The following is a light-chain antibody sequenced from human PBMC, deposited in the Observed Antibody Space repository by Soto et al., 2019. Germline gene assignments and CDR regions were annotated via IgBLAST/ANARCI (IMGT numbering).Light chain of an antibody. J-gene: IGKJ5*01. CDR1: QSVSSSY. CDR2: GAS. V-gene: IGKV3-20*01. Sequence: EIGLPQSPGTLSLSPGERATLSCRASQSVSSSYLAWYQQKPGQAPRLLIYGASSRATGIPDRFSGSGSGTDFTLTISRLEPEDFAVYYCQQYGSSLITFGQGTRLEI. CDR3: QQYGSSLIT.